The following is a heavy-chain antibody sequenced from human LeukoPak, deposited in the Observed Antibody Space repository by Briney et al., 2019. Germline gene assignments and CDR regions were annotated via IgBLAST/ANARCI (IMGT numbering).Heavy chain of an antibody. CDR2: MNPNSGNT. J-gene: IGHJ4*02. CDR3: ARGPLVVYDSSGYYPYYFDY. Sequence: ASVKVSCKASGYTFTSYDINWVRQATGQGLEWMGWMNPNSGNTGYAQKFQGRVTMTRNTSISTAYVELSSLRSEDTAVYYCARGPLVVYDSSGYYPYYFDYWGQGTLVTVSS. V-gene: IGHV1-8*01. D-gene: IGHD3-22*01. CDR1: GYTFTSYD.